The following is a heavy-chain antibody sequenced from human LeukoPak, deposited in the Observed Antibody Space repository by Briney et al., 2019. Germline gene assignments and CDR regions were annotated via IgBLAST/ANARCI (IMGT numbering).Heavy chain of an antibody. J-gene: IGHJ4*02. Sequence: ASETLSLTCTVSGGSISSYYWSWIRQPPGKGLEWIGEINHSGSTNYNPSHKRRVTISVDTYKTQFPLELRSVTGADPAVYYCGRGHGWAWFGGTSRKQYYIDYWGQRTLVTLSS. CDR3: GRGHGWAWFGGTSRKQYYIDY. V-gene: IGHV4-34*01. CDR1: GGSISSYY. CDR2: INHSGST. D-gene: IGHD3-10*01.